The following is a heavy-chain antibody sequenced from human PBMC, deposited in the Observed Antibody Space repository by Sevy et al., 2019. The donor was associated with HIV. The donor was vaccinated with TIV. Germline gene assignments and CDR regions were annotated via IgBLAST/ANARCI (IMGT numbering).Heavy chain of an antibody. V-gene: IGHV3-30*18. CDR3: AKDTLAVAGTGLY. CDR2: ISYDGSNK. J-gene: IGHJ4*02. CDR1: GFTFSSYG. Sequence: GGYLRLSCAASGFTFSSYGMHWVRQAPGKGLEWVAVISYDGSNKYYADSVKGRFTISRDNSKNTLYLQMNSLRAEDTAVYYCAKDTLAVAGTGLYWGQGTLVTVSS. D-gene: IGHD6-19*01.